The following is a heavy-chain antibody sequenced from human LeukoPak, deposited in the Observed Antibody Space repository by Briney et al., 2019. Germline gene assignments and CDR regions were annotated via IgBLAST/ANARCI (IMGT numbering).Heavy chain of an antibody. CDR1: GGSISSGSYY. CDR2: IYTSGST. CDR3: TVGGTWHAVLEH. V-gene: IGHV4-61*02. J-gene: IGHJ1*01. Sequence: PSQTLSLTCTVSGGSISSGSYYWSWIRQPAGKGLEWIGRIYTSGSTNYNPSLKSRATISGDTSKNQFSLRLTFVTPADTAKYFCTVGGTWHAVLEHWGQGSPVTVSS.